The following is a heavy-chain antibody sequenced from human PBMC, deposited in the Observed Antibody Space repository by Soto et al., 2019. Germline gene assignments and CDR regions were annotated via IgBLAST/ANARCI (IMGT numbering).Heavy chain of an antibody. CDR2: IYPGDSDT. D-gene: IGHD4-4*01. Sequence: PGESLKISCKGSGYSFTSYWIGWVRQMPGKGLEWMGIIYPGDSDTRYSPSFQGQVTISADASISTAYMEMTSLRHGDTAVYFCARSDDSTSYPLDLWGPGTLVTVSS. J-gene: IGHJ5*02. V-gene: IGHV5-51*01. CDR3: ARSDDSTSYPLDL. CDR1: GYSFTSYW.